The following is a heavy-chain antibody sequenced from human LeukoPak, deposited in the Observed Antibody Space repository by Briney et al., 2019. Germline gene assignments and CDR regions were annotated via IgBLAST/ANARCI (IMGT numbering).Heavy chain of an antibody. V-gene: IGHV3-48*04. CDR3: GRDRGGSYTPLDY. D-gene: IGHD1-26*01. J-gene: IGHJ4*02. CDR1: GFTFNSYS. CDR2: ISGNSGAI. Sequence: EAGGSLRLSCTASGFTFNSYSMNWVRQAPGRGLEWVSFISGNSGAIVYADSVKGRFTISRDNAMNSVYLQMNSLRAEDTAVYYCGRDRGGSYTPLDYWGQGVLVTVSS.